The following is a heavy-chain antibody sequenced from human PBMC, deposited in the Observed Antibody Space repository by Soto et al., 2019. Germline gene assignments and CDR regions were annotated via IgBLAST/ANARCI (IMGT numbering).Heavy chain of an antibody. Sequence: QMQLQESGPGLVKPSGTLSLTCAVSSGSISRSNWWNWVRQPPGTELEWIGENDLSGNTNYNPPLKFRVTISVYKSKNQFSLKLSSVNAADTAVYYCASSLRLRNPRVNSYYDYVDVWGKGTTVTVSS. CDR3: ASSLRLRNPRVNSYYDYVDV. D-gene: IGHD4-17*01. CDR1: SGSISRSNW. J-gene: IGHJ6*03. V-gene: IGHV4-4*02. CDR2: NDLSGNT.